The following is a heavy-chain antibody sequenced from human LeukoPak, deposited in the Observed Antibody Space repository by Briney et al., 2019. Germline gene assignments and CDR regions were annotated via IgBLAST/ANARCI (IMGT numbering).Heavy chain of an antibody. J-gene: IGHJ4*03. V-gene: IGHV4-34*01. D-gene: IGHD3-16*01. CDR1: GGSFSGYY. CDR2: INHSGST. Sequence: SETLSLTCAVYGGSFSGYYWSWIRQPPGKGLEWIGEINHSGSTNYNPSLKSRVTISVDTSKKQFSLRLNAVTAADTAVFYCASLRVPGYFDYWGQGTLVTVSS. CDR3: ASLRVPGYFDY.